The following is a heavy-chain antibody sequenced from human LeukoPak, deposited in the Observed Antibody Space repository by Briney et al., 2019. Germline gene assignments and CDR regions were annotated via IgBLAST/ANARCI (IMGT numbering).Heavy chain of an antibody. CDR1: GFTFTTYA. D-gene: IGHD4-23*01. Sequence: PGGSLRLSCAASGFTFTTYAMSWVRQAPGKGLEWVSGISGSGGSTYYAHSVKGRFTLSRDNSKNTLYLQMNSLRAEDTAVYYCYGANAEHWGQGTLVTVSS. J-gene: IGHJ1*01. CDR2: ISGSGGST. V-gene: IGHV3-23*01. CDR3: YGANAEH.